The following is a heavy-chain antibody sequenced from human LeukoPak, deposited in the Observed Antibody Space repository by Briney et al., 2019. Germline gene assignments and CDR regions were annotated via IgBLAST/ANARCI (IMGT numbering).Heavy chain of an antibody. Sequence: GGSLRLSCVASGFTFSSYAMSWVREAPGKGLEWVSDISGSGGSTYYADSVKGPVTISRDNSKTTLFLQMNSLRAEDTAVYYCAKETYSSGWYPYFDYWGQGTLVTVSS. CDR1: GFTFSSYA. CDR3: AKETYSSGWYPYFDY. CDR2: ISGSGGST. V-gene: IGHV3-23*01. J-gene: IGHJ4*02. D-gene: IGHD6-19*01.